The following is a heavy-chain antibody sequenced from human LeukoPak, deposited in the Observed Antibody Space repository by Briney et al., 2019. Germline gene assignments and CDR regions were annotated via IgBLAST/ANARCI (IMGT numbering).Heavy chain of an antibody. V-gene: IGHV4-4*07. D-gene: IGHD6-13*01. CDR3: ARKQPKTYYFDY. J-gene: IGHJ4*02. CDR2: IYTSGNT. CDR1: GGSISTYY. Sequence: SETLSLTCTVSGGSISTYYWSWIRQPAGKGLEWIGHIYTSGNTNYNPSLKSRVTMSVDTSKNQFSLKLSSVTAADTAVYYCARKQPKTYYFDYWGQGTLVTVSS.